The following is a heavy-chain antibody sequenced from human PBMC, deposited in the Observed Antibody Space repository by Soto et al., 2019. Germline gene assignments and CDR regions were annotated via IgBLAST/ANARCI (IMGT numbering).Heavy chain of an antibody. CDR1: GGSISSSSYY. Sequence: SETLSLTCTVSGGSISSSSYYWGWIRQPPGKGLEWIGSIYYSGSTYYNPSLKSRVTISVDTSKNQFSLKLSSVTAADTAVYYCARHRVARLHYDYIWGSYRPWDYWGQGTLVTVSS. CDR3: ARHRVARLHYDYIWGSYRPWDY. J-gene: IGHJ4*02. V-gene: IGHV4-39*01. CDR2: IYYSGST. D-gene: IGHD3-16*02.